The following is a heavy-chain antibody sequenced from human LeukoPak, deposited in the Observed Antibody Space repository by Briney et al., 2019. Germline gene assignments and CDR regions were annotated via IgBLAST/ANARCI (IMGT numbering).Heavy chain of an antibody. Sequence: PGRSLRLSCAASGFTFSSYAMHWVRQAPGKGLEGVAVISYDGSNKYYADSVKGRFTISRDNSKNTLYLQMNSLRAEDTAVYYCARGTGYSYGYEPDYWGQGTLVTVSS. D-gene: IGHD5-18*01. CDR3: ARGTGYSYGYEPDY. J-gene: IGHJ4*02. V-gene: IGHV3-30-3*01. CDR1: GFTFSSYA. CDR2: ISYDGSNK.